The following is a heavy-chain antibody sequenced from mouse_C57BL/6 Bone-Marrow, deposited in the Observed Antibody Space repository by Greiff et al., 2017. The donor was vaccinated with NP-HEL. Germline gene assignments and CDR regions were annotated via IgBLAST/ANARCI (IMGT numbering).Heavy chain of an antibody. CDR3: AREGYSNWMDY. D-gene: IGHD2-5*01. J-gene: IGHJ4*01. Sequence: EVMLVESGGGLVKPGGSLKLSCAASGFTFSDYGMHWVRQAPEKGLEWVAYISSGSSTIYYADTVKGRFTISRDNAKNTLFLQMTSLRSEDTAMYYCAREGYSNWMDYWGQGTSVTVSS. V-gene: IGHV5-17*01. CDR1: GFTFSDYG. CDR2: ISSGSSTI.